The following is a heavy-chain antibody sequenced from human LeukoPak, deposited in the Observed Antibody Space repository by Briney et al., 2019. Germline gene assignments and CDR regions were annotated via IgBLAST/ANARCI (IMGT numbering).Heavy chain of an antibody. Sequence: SETLSLTCTVSGGSIGSYYWSWIRQPPGRGLEWIGYIHYSGSINSNPSLKSRVTISVDTSKNQFSLRLSSVTAADTAVYYCARVESYAFDIWGQGTMVTVSS. CDR3: ARVESYAFDI. CDR2: IHYSGSI. J-gene: IGHJ3*02. V-gene: IGHV4-59*01. CDR1: GGSIGSYY. D-gene: IGHD5-24*01.